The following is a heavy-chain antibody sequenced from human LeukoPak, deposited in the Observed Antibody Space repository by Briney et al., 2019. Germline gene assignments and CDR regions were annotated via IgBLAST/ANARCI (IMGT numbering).Heavy chain of an antibody. J-gene: IGHJ5*02. CDR2: TYYRSTWYN. V-gene: IGHV6-1*01. CDR3: ARRLTQYDCFDP. Sequence: SQTLSLTCAISGDSFSSNSVTWDWIRQSPSRGLEWLGRTYYRSTWYNDYAVSVRGRITVNPDTSKNQFSLHLNSVTPEDTAVYYCARRLTQYDCFDPWGQGILVTVSS. CDR1: GDSFSSNSVT. D-gene: IGHD2-2*01.